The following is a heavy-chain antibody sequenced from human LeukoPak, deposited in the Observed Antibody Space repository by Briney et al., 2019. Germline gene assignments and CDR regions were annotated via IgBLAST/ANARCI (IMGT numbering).Heavy chain of an antibody. CDR3: ARNNGLADC. J-gene: IGHJ4*02. Sequence: AASVQVSCKGSGYTFTNYDISWVLQATGQGHEWMGWMNPHSGNTGYAEKFQGRVTMTGDTSISTAYMELGSLRSDGTAVYYCARNNGLADCWGQGTLVTVSS. D-gene: IGHD5-12*01. V-gene: IGHV1-8*01. CDR1: GYTFTNYD. CDR2: MNPHSGNT.